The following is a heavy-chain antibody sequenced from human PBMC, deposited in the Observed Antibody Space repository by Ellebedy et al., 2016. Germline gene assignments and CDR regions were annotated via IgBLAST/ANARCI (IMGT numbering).Heavy chain of an antibody. D-gene: IGHD5-18*01. CDR3: ARVSGYSYGHPNGYYFDY. Sequence: GGSLRLSXAASGFIVSSNYISWVRQAPGKGLVWVSVFFAGSGTYYADSVKGRFTISRDNSKNTLYLEMSSLRAEDTAVYYCARVSGYSYGHPNGYYFDYWGQGTLVTVSS. J-gene: IGHJ4*02. CDR1: GFIVSSNY. CDR2: FFAGSGT. V-gene: IGHV3-53*01.